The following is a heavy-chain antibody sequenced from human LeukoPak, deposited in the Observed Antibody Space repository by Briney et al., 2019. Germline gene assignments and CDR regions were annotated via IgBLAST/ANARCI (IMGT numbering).Heavy chain of an antibody. V-gene: IGHV1-2*06. D-gene: IGHD6-13*01. CDR2: INPNSGGT. Sequence: GASVKVSCKASGYTFTGYYMHWVRQAPGQGLEWMGRINPNSGGTNYAQKFQGRVTMTRDTSISTAYMELSRLRSDDTAVYYCARAQYSSSWYYFDYWGQGTLVTVSP. CDR1: GYTFTGYY. J-gene: IGHJ4*02. CDR3: ARAQYSSSWYYFDY.